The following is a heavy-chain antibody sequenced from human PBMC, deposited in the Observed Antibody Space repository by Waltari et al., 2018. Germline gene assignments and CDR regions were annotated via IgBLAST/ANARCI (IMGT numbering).Heavy chain of an antibody. CDR2: IYSGGST. V-gene: IGHV3-53*04. Sequence: EVQLVESGGGLVQPGGSLRLSCAASGFTVSSNYMSWVRQAPGKGVEWFLVIYSGGSTYYADSVKGRFTISRHNSKNTLYLQMNSLRAEDTAVYYCASGPGGLYYYYGMDVWGQGTTVTVSS. J-gene: IGHJ6*02. CDR3: ASGPGGLYYYYGMDV. D-gene: IGHD1-1*01. CDR1: GFTVSSNY.